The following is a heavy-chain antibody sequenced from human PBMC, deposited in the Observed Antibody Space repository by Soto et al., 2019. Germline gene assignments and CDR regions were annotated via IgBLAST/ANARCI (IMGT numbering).Heavy chain of an antibody. CDR2: IWSDGKKE. J-gene: IGHJ6*02. CDR3: ARDRDGGWFHMEV. D-gene: IGHD6-19*01. V-gene: IGHV3-33*01. CDR1: GFPFWHYG. Sequence: QVQLVESGGGVVQPGRSLRLSCVGSGFPFWHYGMHWVRQAPGKGLEWVAVIWSDGKKESYADFVKGRFAISRDNFKDTLYLQMHSLRAEDTAVYYCARDRDGGWFHMEVWGQGTTVTVSS.